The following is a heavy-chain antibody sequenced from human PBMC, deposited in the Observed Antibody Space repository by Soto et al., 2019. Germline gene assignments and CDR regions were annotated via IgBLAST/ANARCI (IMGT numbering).Heavy chain of an antibody. Sequence: SETLSLTCTVSGGSISSYYWSWIRQPPGKGLEWIGYIYCSGSTNYNPSLKSRVTISVDTSKNQFSLKLSSVTAADTAVYYCAREVVGATYFDYWGQGTLVTVSS. CDR2: IYCSGST. J-gene: IGHJ4*02. V-gene: IGHV4-59*01. CDR1: GGSISSYY. CDR3: AREVVGATYFDY. D-gene: IGHD1-26*01.